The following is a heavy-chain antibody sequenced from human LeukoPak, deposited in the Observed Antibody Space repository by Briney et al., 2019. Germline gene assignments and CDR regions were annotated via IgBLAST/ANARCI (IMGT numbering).Heavy chain of an antibody. V-gene: IGHV3-43*02. CDR2: ISGGGDRT. CDR1: GFTFHDYA. CDR3: AKGAGYNNGDASDI. Sequence: GGSLRLSCAVSGFTFHDYAMHWVRQGPGKGLEWVSLISGGGDRTYYADSMKGRFTISRDNSKNSLYLQLNSLRTEDTALYYCAKGAGYNNGDASDIWGLGTMVTVSS. J-gene: IGHJ3*02. D-gene: IGHD5-24*01.